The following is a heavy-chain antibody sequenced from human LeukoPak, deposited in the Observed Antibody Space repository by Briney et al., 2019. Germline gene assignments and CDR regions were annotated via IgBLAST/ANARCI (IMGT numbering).Heavy chain of an antibody. D-gene: IGHD3-22*01. V-gene: IGHV4-59*01. CDR3: ATIFFSGGYYYFDY. J-gene: IGHJ4*02. Sequence: SETLSLTCIVSGGSINSYKWSWIRQPPGKGLEWMGYIYHSGSPTYNPSLKSRVTFSVDTSKNQFSLKVNSVTAADTAVYYCATIFFSGGYYYFDYWGQGTLVTVSS. CDR1: GGSINSYK. CDR2: IYHSGSP.